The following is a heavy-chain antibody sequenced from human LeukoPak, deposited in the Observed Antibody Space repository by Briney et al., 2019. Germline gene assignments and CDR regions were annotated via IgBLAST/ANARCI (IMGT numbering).Heavy chain of an antibody. CDR3: SRVGTGTTRDY. Sequence: GGFLRLSCAVSGFTFSSYWMHWVRQAPGKRLVWVSRLSTDGSRTSYAESVKGRFTISRDNAKNTLYLQMNSLRAEDTAVYYCSRVGTGTTRDYWGQGTLVTV. CDR1: GFTFSSYW. D-gene: IGHD1-14*01. J-gene: IGHJ4*02. CDR2: LSTDGSRT. V-gene: IGHV3-74*01.